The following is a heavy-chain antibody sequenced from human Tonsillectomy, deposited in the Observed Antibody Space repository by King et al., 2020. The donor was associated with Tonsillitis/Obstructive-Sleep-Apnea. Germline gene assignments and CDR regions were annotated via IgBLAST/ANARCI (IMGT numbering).Heavy chain of an antibody. Sequence: QLVQSGAEVKKPGASVKVSCKASGYTFTGYYMHWVRQAPGQGLEWMGWINPDTGGTNYAQTFQGRVTMTRDTSISTAYMELSSLRSDDTAVYYCARDGEYCTSTSCYTGDNWFDPWGQGTLVTVSS. V-gene: IGHV1-2*02. CDR2: INPDTGGT. CDR1: GYTFTGYY. D-gene: IGHD2-2*02. CDR3: ARDGEYCTSTSCYTGDNWFDP. J-gene: IGHJ5*02.